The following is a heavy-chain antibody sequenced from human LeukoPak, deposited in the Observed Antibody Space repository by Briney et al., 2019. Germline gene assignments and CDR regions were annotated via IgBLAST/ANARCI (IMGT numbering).Heavy chain of an antibody. CDR2: IPFDGSNK. V-gene: IGHV3-30*02. CDR3: AKGGGYEAQYYYYYLDV. CDR1: AFTFSSYG. D-gene: IGHD5-12*01. Sequence: HPRGCLRLAFAAAAFTFSSYGIGSGRQVPGNGLGWVAFIPFDGSNKYYADSVKGRFTVSRDNSKNTLYLQMKSLRAEDTAVYYCAKGGGYEAQYYYYYLDVWGKGTTVTISS. J-gene: IGHJ6*03.